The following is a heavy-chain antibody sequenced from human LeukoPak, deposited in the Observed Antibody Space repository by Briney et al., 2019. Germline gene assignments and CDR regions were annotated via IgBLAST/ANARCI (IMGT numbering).Heavy chain of an antibody. Sequence: GGSLRLSCAASGFTFSRNAMSWVRQAPGKGPEWVSSISGSGGSTYYADSVKGRFTISRDNSKNTLYLQMNSLRAEDTAVYYCAKRSGSYGYYYYMDVWGKGTTVTVTS. V-gene: IGHV3-23*01. D-gene: IGHD1-26*01. J-gene: IGHJ6*03. CDR2: ISGSGGST. CDR3: AKRSGSYGYYYYMDV. CDR1: GFTFSRNA.